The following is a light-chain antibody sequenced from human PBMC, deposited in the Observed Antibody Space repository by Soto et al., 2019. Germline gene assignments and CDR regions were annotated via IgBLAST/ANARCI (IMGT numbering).Light chain of an antibody. CDR2: GAS. CDR3: QQFGSSPIT. Sequence: EIVLTQSPGTLSLSPGERATLSCRASQSVFSNYLAWYQQKPGQAPRLLIYGASSRATGIPDRFSGSESVTDLTITLNSLNPEDVVVYYCQQFGSSPITFGEGTRQEMK. V-gene: IGKV3-20*01. J-gene: IGKJ5*01. CDR1: QSVFSNY.